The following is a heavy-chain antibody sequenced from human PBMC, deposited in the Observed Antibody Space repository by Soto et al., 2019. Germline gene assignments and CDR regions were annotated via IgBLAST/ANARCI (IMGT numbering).Heavy chain of an antibody. CDR3: ATSAMVYYFDY. V-gene: IGHV4-59*01. Sequence: PSETLSLTCTVSGGSISSYYWSWIRQPPGKGLEWIGYIYYSGSTNYNPSLKSRVTISVDTSKNQFSLKLSSVTAADTAVYYCATSAMVYYFDYWGQGTLVTVSS. J-gene: IGHJ4*02. D-gene: IGHD5-18*01. CDR1: GGSISSYY. CDR2: IYYSGST.